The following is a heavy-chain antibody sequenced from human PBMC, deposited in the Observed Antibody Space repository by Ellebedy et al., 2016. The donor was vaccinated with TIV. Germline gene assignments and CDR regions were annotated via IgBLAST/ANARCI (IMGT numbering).Heavy chain of an antibody. CDR1: GFTFSSYV. Sequence: GESLKISCAASGFTFSSYVMHWVRQAPGKGLEWVAVIWYDGSNKYYADSVKGRFTISRDNSKNTLYLQMNSLRAEDTAVYYCARDLVSSSSPFDYWGQGTLVTVSS. CDR2: IWYDGSNK. CDR3: ARDLVSSSSPFDY. V-gene: IGHV3-33*01. J-gene: IGHJ4*02. D-gene: IGHD6-6*01.